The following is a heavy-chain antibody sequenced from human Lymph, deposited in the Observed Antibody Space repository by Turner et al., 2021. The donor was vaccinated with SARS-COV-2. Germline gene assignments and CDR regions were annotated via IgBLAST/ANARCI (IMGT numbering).Heavy chain of an antibody. J-gene: IGHJ6*02. CDR2: IWYDGSNK. CDR3: ARGSAGGDV. Sequence: QVQLVESGGGVVQPGRSLRLSCAASGFTFSSYGMHWVRQAPGKGREWVAFIWYDGSNKYYADSVKGRFTISRDNSNSTLYLQMNSLRAEDTAVHFCARGSAGGDVWGQGTTVTVSS. V-gene: IGHV3-33*01. D-gene: IGHD6-13*01. CDR1: GFTFSSYG.